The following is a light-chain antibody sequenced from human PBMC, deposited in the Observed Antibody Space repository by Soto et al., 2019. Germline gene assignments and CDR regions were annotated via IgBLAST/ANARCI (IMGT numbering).Light chain of an antibody. CDR1: QTISND. Sequence: EVVMTQSPATVSVSPGEGVTLSCRASQTISNDLAWYQQKPGQAPRLLIYGASTRATGFPARFSGGGFWTEFTLTFSSLQSEDFAFYYCQQNNKWPPVTFGGGTKVVIK. J-gene: IGKJ4*01. CDR3: QQNNKWPPVT. CDR2: GAS. V-gene: IGKV3-15*01.